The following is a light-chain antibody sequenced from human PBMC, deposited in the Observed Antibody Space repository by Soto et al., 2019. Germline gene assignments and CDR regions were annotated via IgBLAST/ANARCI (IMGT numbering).Light chain of an antibody. CDR2: EGT. CDR1: SSDIGRYKF. Sequence: QSALTQPASVSGSPGQSITISCTGTSSDIGRYKFVSWFQQHPGKAPKLLIFEGTNRPSGVSNRFSGSKSGNTASRTISGLQAEDEAIYFCSSSTNTNTLVIFGGGTKVTVL. CDR3: SSSTNTNTLVI. J-gene: IGLJ2*01. V-gene: IGLV2-14*01.